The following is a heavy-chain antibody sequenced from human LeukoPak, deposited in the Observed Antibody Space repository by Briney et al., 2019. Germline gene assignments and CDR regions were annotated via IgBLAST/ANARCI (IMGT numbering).Heavy chain of an antibody. V-gene: IGHV3-9*01. Sequence: GGSLRLSCAASGFTFDDYAMHWVRQAPGKGLEWVSGISWNSGSIGYADSVKGRFTISRDNAKNSLYLQMNSLRAEDTALYYCRGYSYPNDAFDIWGQGTMVTVSS. CDR2: ISWNSGSI. CDR1: GFTFDDYA. D-gene: IGHD5-18*01. J-gene: IGHJ3*02. CDR3: RGYSYPNDAFDI.